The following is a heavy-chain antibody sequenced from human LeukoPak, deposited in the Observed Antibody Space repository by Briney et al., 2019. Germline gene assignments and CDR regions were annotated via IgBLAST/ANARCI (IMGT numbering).Heavy chain of an antibody. J-gene: IGHJ4*02. CDR2: INTDGTTT. CDR1: GFTFSTYW. Sequence: PGGSLRLSCAASGFTFSTYWMHWVRQAPGKGLLWVSRINTDGTTTTYADSVKGRFSISRDNAKNTVYLQMNSLRAEDTAVYYCARASAHNYGKLDYWGQGTLVTVSS. CDR3: ARASAHNYGKLDY. V-gene: IGHV3-74*01. D-gene: IGHD5-18*01.